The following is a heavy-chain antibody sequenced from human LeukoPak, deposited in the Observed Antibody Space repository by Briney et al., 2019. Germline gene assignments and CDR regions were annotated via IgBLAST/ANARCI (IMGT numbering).Heavy chain of an antibody. CDR3: ARDTEGAVDVPYNWFDP. D-gene: IGHD1-26*01. Sequence: SVKVSCKASGGTFSSYTISWVRQAPGQGLEWMGRIIPILGIANYAQKFQGRVTITADKSTSTAYMGLSSLRSEDTAVYYCARDTEGAVDVPYNWFDPWGQGTLVTVSS. CDR2: IIPILGIA. V-gene: IGHV1-69*04. J-gene: IGHJ5*02. CDR1: GGTFSSYT.